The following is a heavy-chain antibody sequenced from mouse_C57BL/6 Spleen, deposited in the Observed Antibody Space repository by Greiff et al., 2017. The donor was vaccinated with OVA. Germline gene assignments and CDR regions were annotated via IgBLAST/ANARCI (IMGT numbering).Heavy chain of an antibody. V-gene: IGHV1-69*01. Sequence: QVQLKQPGAELVMPGASVKLPCKASGYTFTSYWMHWVKQRPGQGLEWIGEIDPSDSYTNYNQKFKGKSTLTVDKSSSTAYMQLSSLTSEDSAVYYCARTRDYAMDYWGQGTSVTVSS. CDR3: ARTRDYAMDY. CDR1: GYTFTSYW. D-gene: IGHD3-3*01. J-gene: IGHJ4*01. CDR2: IDPSDSYT.